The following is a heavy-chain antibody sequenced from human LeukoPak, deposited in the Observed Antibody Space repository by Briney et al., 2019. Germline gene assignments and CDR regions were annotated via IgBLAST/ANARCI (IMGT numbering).Heavy chain of an antibody. CDR3: ARDHITYYYDSSGSRDVVQH. V-gene: IGHV1-2*06. Sequence: ASVKVSCKASGYTFTGYYMHWVRQAPGQGLEWMGRINLNSGGTNYAQKFQGRVTMTRDTSISTAYMELSRLRSDDTAVYYCARDHITYYYDSSGSRDVVQHWGQGTLVTVSS. D-gene: IGHD3-22*01. CDR2: INLNSGGT. J-gene: IGHJ1*01. CDR1: GYTFTGYY.